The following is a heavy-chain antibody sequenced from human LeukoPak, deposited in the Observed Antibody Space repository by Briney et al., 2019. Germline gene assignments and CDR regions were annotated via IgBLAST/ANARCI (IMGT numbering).Heavy chain of an antibody. Sequence: SQTLSLTCAVSGGSISSGGYSWSWIRQPPGKGLEWIGYIYHSGSTYYNPSLKSRVTISVDRSKNQFSLKLSSVTAADTAVYYCARGERNYYDSSGHINTFDYWGQGTLVTVSS. J-gene: IGHJ4*02. V-gene: IGHV4-30-2*01. CDR2: IYHSGST. CDR1: GGSISSGGYS. D-gene: IGHD3-22*01. CDR3: ARGERNYYDSSGHINTFDY.